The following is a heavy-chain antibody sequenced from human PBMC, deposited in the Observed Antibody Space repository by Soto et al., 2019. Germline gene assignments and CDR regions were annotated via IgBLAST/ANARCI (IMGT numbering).Heavy chain of an antibody. CDR1: GGSFSGYY. CDR2: INDSGST. CDR3: ARWGYNNGYRFDP. Sequence: QVQLQQWGAGLLKPSETLSLTCTVYGGSFSGYYWSWIRQPPGKGLEWIGEINDSGSTNYNRSLKSRVIISVDTSENQFSLKVTSVTAADTAVYYCARWGYNNGYRFDPWGRGTLVTVSS. J-gene: IGHJ5*02. D-gene: IGHD5-18*01. V-gene: IGHV4-34*01.